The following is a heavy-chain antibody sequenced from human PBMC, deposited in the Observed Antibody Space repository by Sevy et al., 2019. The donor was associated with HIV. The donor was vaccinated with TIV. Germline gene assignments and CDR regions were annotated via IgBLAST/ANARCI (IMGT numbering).Heavy chain of an antibody. CDR1: GFTISSNY. V-gene: IGHV3-53*01. J-gene: IGHJ3*02. CDR2: IYSGGST. CDR3: ARGIGGRVYYGSGTGPDAFDI. Sequence: GGSLRLSCAASGFTISSNYMSWVRQAPGKGLEWVSVIYSGGSTYYADSVKGRFTISRDNSKSTLYLQMNSLRAEDTAVYYCARGIGGRVYYGSGTGPDAFDIWGQGTMVTVSS. D-gene: IGHD3-10*01.